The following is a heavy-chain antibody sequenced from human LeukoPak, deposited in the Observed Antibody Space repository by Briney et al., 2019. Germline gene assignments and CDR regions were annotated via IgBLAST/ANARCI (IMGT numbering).Heavy chain of an antibody. J-gene: IGHJ4*02. D-gene: IGHD3-3*01. V-gene: IGHV3-23*01. CDR2: ISGSGGST. CDR3: AGTYDFWSGFYFDY. Sequence: GGSLRLSCAASGFTFSSYAMSWVRQAPGKGLEWVSAISGSGGSTYYADPVKGRFTISRDNSKNTLYLQMNSLRAEDTAVYYCAGTYDFWSGFYFDYWGQGTLVTVSS. CDR1: GFTFSSYA.